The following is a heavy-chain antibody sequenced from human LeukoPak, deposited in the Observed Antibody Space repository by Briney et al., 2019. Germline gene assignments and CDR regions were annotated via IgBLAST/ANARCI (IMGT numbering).Heavy chain of an antibody. J-gene: IGHJ5*02. CDR3: ARLPAAPIARWFDT. D-gene: IGHD2-2*01. CDR2: IYHSGST. Sequence: SETLSLTCAVAGYSISSGYYWGWIRQPPGKGLEWIGSIYHSGSTYYNPSLKSRVTISVDTSKNQFSLKLSSVTAADTAVYYCARLPAAPIARWFDTWGQGTLVTVSS. CDR1: GYSISSGYY. V-gene: IGHV4-38-2*01.